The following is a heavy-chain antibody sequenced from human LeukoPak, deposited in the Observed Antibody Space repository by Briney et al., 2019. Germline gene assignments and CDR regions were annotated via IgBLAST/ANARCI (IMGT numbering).Heavy chain of an antibody. D-gene: IGHD5-18*01. CDR1: GFTFNTYA. CDR3: TSGRXXTAGIFEY. J-gene: IGHJ4*02. V-gene: IGHV3-23*01. Sequence: PGGSLRLSCVASGFTFNTYAMSWVRQAPGQGLEWVSAIRGDGSTYYADSVKGRFTISRDNSKNTLFVQMNSLRADDTAVYYCTSGRXXTAGIFEYWGXGTLVTV. CDR2: IRGDGST.